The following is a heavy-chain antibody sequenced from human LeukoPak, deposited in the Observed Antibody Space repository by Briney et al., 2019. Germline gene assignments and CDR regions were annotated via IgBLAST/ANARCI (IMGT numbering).Heavy chain of an antibody. V-gene: IGHV4-39*01. CDR2: IYYSGST. CDR1: GGSISSSSYY. D-gene: IGHD3-10*01. Sequence: SETLSLTCTVSGGSISSSSYYWGWIRQPPGKGLEWIGSIYYSGSTYYNPSLKSRVTISVDTSKNQFSLKLSSVTAADTAVYYCASPAHYGSGIFDYWGQGTLVTVSS. CDR3: ASPAHYGSGIFDY. J-gene: IGHJ4*02.